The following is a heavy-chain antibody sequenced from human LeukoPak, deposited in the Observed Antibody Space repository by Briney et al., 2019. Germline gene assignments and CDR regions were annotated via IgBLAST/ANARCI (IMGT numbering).Heavy chain of an antibody. Sequence: SETLSLTCTVSGGSISNYYWNWVRQPPGKGLEWIGEINHSGSTNYNPSLKSRVTISVDTSKNQLSLKLSSVTAADTAVYYCASFDYYDSSGYYSSWGQGTLVTVSS. J-gene: IGHJ5*02. CDR3: ASFDYYDSSGYYSS. CDR2: INHSGST. D-gene: IGHD3-22*01. V-gene: IGHV4-34*01. CDR1: GGSISNYY.